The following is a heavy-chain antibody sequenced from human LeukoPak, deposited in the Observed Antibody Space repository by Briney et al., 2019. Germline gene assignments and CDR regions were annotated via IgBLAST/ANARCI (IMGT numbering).Heavy chain of an antibody. Sequence: PGGSLRLSCAASGFTFSSYSMNWVRQAPGKGLEWVSYISSSSSTIYYADSVKGRFTISRDNAKNSLYLQMNSLRAEDTAVYYCARDLFLAADPYDYWGQGTLVTVSS. D-gene: IGHD6-13*01. V-gene: IGHV3-48*01. J-gene: IGHJ4*02. CDR3: ARDLFLAADPYDY. CDR2: ISSSSSTI. CDR1: GFTFSSYS.